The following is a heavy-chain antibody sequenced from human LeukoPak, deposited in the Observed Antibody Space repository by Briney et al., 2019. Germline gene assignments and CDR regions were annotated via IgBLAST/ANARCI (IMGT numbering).Heavy chain of an antibody. Sequence: GGSLRLSCAASRFTPSNYWMNWVRQTAGKGGEGVCNINEDGSEKYYVDSLKGRFTISRDNAMNSVYLQMTRLRAEDTAIYYCVREGTTVTTKTLPWYFDLWGRGTLVTVSS. CDR2: INEDGSEK. CDR1: RFTPSNYW. J-gene: IGHJ2*01. CDR3: VREGTTVTTKTLPWYFDL. D-gene: IGHD4-17*01. V-gene: IGHV3-7*01.